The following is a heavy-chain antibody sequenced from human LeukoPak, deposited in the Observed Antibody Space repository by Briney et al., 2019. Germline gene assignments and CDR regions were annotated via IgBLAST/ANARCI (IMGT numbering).Heavy chain of an antibody. Sequence: SETLSLTCTVSGGSISSYYWSWIRQPPGKGLEWIGYIYYSGSTNYNPSLKSRVTISVDTSKNQFSLKLNSVTAADTAVYYCARDYAFWGQGTLVTVTS. J-gene: IGHJ4*02. CDR3: ARDYAF. D-gene: IGHD2-2*01. V-gene: IGHV4-59*01. CDR1: GGSISSYY. CDR2: IYYSGST.